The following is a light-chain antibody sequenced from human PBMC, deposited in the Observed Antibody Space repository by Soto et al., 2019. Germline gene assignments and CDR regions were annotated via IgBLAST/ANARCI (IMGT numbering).Light chain of an antibody. CDR3: QQYFNWWT. J-gene: IGKJ1*01. Sequence: DIVMTQSPATLSVSPGERVTLSCRASLTVSTNLAWYQQKPGQAPRLLIYYASTRATGTPARFSGSGSVKEFTLTISSLQPEDVATYYCQQYFNWWTFGQGTKVDLK. V-gene: IGKV3-15*01. CDR1: LTVSTN. CDR2: YAS.